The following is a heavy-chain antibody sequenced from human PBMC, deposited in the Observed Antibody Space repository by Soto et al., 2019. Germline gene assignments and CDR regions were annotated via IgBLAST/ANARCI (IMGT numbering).Heavy chain of an antibody. Sequence: PGGSLRLSCAACGFTFSSYGMHGVRQAPGKGLEWVAVIWYDGSEKNYVDSVKGQFTISRDNAKNSLYLQMNSLRAEDTAVYYCARERYYYGSGDYWGQGTLVTVSS. V-gene: IGHV3-33*01. D-gene: IGHD3-10*01. CDR1: GFTFSSYG. J-gene: IGHJ4*02. CDR3: ARERYYYGSGDY. CDR2: IWYDGSEK.